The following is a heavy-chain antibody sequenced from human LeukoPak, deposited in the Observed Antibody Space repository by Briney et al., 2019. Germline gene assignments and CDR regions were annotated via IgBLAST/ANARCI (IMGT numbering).Heavy chain of an antibody. J-gene: IGHJ3*02. D-gene: IGHD5/OR15-5a*01. CDR3: VRDRNGKSLHDAFDI. Sequence: GGSLRLSCAASGFTFSSYEMSWIRQAPGKGLEWVSHISISGQTTYYADSVQGRFTISRDNAKNSLYLHMNSLRPEDTALYYCVRDRNGKSLHDAFDIWGQGTMVTVSS. CDR1: GFTFSSYE. V-gene: IGHV3-48*03. CDR2: ISISGQTT.